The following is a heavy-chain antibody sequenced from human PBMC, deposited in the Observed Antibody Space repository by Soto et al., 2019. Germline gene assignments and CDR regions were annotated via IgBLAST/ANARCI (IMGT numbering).Heavy chain of an antibody. D-gene: IGHD2-15*01. CDR3: ARIGGYHGPLDY. Sequence: LSLTCSVSGVSISSYFCSWIRQPPGRGLEWIGYTCHRGSTNYSPSLKSRVAISLDTSENQFSLKVSSVTAADTAVYYCARIGGYHGPLDYWGQGTPVTVSS. V-gene: IGHV4-59*01. J-gene: IGHJ4*02. CDR1: GVSISSYF. CDR2: TCHRGST.